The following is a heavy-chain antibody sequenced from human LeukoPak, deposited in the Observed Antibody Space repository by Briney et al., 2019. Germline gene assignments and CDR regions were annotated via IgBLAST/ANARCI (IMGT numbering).Heavy chain of an antibody. CDR2: ISNSGATI. J-gene: IGHJ4*02. V-gene: IGHV3-48*03. Sequence: GGSLRLSCAASGFTFSYYEMNWVRQAPGKGLEWVSYISNSGATIYYAASVKGRFTISRDNAKSSLFLQMNSLRAEDTGVYYCARATFSSSGHSYWGQGTLVTVSS. CDR3: ARATFSSSGHSY. CDR1: GFTFSYYE. D-gene: IGHD6-13*01.